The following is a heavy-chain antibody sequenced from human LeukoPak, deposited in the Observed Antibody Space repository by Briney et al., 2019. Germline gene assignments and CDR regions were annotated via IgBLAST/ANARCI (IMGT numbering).Heavy chain of an antibody. J-gene: IGHJ1*01. CDR2: IDYDGGSG. CDR3: TRNSGWYGLS. Sequence: GGSLRLSCAASGFTFTNNFMSWIRQAPGKGLEWVSSIDYDGGSGHYADSVKGRFTISRDNSNNTLFLHLNSLRGEDTAVYYCTRNSGWYGLSWGQGTLVTVSS. V-gene: IGHV3-23*01. D-gene: IGHD6-19*01. CDR1: GFTFTNNF.